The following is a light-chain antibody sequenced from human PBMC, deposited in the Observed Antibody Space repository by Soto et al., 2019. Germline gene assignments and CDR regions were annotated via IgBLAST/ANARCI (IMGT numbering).Light chain of an antibody. J-gene: IGKJ1*01. Sequence: DTQMTQSPSTLSASVGDRVTITCRASETISTWLAWYQQKPGQAPKLLIYSSSFLESVVPYRFSGSGSGTEFTLTISSLQPDDLAPCYGLQYNDYSWTFGQGTKVQIK. CDR3: LQYNDYSWT. V-gene: IGKV1-5*01. CDR1: ETISTW. CDR2: SSS.